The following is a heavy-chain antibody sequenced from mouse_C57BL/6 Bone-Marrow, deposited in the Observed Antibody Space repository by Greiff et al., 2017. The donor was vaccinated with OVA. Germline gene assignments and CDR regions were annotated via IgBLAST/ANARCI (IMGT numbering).Heavy chain of an antibody. Sequence: QVQLQQPGAELVRPGSSVKLSCKASGYTFTSYWMDWVKQRPGQGLEWIGNIYSSASETHYNQKFKDKATLTVDKYSSTAYMQLGSLTSKDSAVDYGARWLVAPFDYWGQGTTLTVSS. CDR3: ARWLVAPFDY. J-gene: IGHJ2*01. V-gene: IGHV1-61*01. CDR1: GYTFTSYW. CDR2: IYSSASET. D-gene: IGHD1-1*01.